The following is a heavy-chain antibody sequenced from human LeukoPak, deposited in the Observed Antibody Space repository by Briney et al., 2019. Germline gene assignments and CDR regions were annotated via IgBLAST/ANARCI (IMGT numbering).Heavy chain of an antibody. V-gene: IGHV1-2*02. CDR2: INPNSGGT. Sequence: ASVNVSCKASGYTFTGYYMHWVRQAPGQGLEWMGWINPNSGGTNYAQKFQGRVTMTRDTSISTAYMELSRLRSDDTAVYYCAVWESSGYYPHRVDYWGQGTLVTVSS. J-gene: IGHJ4*02. D-gene: IGHD3-22*01. CDR1: GYTFTGYY. CDR3: AVWESSGYYPHRVDY.